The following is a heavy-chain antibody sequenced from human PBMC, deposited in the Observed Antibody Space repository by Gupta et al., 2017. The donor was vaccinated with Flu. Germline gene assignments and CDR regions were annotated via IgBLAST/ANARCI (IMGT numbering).Heavy chain of an antibody. CDR3: ARHNGCHDNSCYLSYGMDV. CDR2: INYRGRT. D-gene: IGHD2-2*01. V-gene: IGHV4-39*01. Sequence: WRRIRRPAGRGMEWIGCINYRGRTESNPSLKSRVTKSVATSKSQFSLKLSSVPAADTAVYYCARHNGCHDNSCYLSYGMDVWGQGTMVTVSS. J-gene: IGHJ6*02.